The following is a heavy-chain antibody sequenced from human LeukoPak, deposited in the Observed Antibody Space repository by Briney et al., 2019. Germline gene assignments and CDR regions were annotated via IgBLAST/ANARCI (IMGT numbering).Heavy chain of an antibody. J-gene: IGHJ4*02. CDR2: INPNSGGT. Sequence: ASVKVSCKASGYTFTGYYMHWVRQAPGQGLEWMGWINPNSGGTNYAQKFQGRVTMTRDTSISTAYMELSRLRSDDTAVYCCARVEMATITFFDYWGQGTLVTVSS. D-gene: IGHD5-24*01. V-gene: IGHV1-2*02. CDR1: GYTFTGYY. CDR3: ARVEMATITFFDY.